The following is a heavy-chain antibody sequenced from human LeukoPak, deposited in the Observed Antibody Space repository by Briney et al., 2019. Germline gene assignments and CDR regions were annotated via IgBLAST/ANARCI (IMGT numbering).Heavy chain of an antibody. CDR2: IYYSGST. Sequence: PSETLSLTCTVSGGSISSGGYYWGWIRQPPGKGLEWIGSIYYSGSTYYNPSLKSRVTIFVDTSKNQFSLKLSSVTAADMALYYCARQSDYYDSSGPTSWGQGTLVTVSS. J-gene: IGHJ5*02. V-gene: IGHV4-39*01. D-gene: IGHD3-22*01. CDR1: GGSISSGGYY. CDR3: ARQSDYYDSSGPTS.